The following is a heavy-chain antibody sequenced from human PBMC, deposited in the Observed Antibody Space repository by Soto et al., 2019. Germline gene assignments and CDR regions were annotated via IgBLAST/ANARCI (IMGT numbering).Heavy chain of an antibody. CDR3: SRGGNLYFDH. CDR1: GFTFSSHW. V-gene: IGHV3-7*01. CDR2: IKEDGSVE. J-gene: IGHJ4*02. Sequence: EVQLVESGGGLVQPGGSLRLSCVASGFTFSSHWMSWVRQGPGKGLAWVANIKEDGSVEYYVDSVKGRTTISRDNAKNTLFLQMDSPRVEDMTVYYCSRGGNLYFDHWGQGSLVTVSS. D-gene: IGHD1-1*01.